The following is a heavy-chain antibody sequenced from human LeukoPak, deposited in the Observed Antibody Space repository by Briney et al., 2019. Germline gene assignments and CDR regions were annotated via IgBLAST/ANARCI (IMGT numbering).Heavy chain of an antibody. J-gene: IGHJ6*02. D-gene: IGHD6-19*01. CDR3: ARDGSRAVAGTGYYYGMDV. Sequence: PGGPLRLSCAASGFTVSSNYMSWVRQAPGKGLEWVSVIYSGGSTYYADSVKGRFTISRDNSKNTLYLQMNSLRAEDTAVYYCARDGSRAVAGTGYYYGMDVWGQGTTVTVSS. CDR2: IYSGGST. CDR1: GFTVSSNY. V-gene: IGHV3-53*01.